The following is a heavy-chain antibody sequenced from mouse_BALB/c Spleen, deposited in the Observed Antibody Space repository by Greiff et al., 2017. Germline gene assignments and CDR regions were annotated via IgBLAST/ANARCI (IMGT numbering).Heavy chain of an antibody. V-gene: IGHV5-17*02. CDR3: ARKGYYDYDWYFDV. D-gene: IGHD2-4*01. Sequence: EVKLVESGGGLVQPGGSRKLSCAASGFTFSSFGMHWVRQAPEKGLEWVAYISSGSSTIYYADTVKGRFTISRDNPKNTLFLQMTSLRSEDTDMYYCARKGYYDYDWYFDVWGAGTTVTVSS. J-gene: IGHJ1*01. CDR2: ISSGSSTI. CDR1: GFTFSSFG.